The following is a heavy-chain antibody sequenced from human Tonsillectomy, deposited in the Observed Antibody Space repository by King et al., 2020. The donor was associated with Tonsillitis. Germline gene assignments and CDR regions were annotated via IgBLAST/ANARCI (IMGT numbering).Heavy chain of an antibody. D-gene: IGHD1-26*01. J-gene: IGHJ4*02. CDR2: RYYCGTI. CDR3: ARYVSGSFDY. V-gene: IGHV4-39*01. Sequence: QLQESGPGVVKPSETLSLTCSVSGGSLSSGDHYWAWIRQPPGKGLEWSGYRYYCGTIFYNPSLKSRIPISGGTSENRISLKLSFVTAADTAVYFCARYVSGSFDYWGRGALVTVSS. CDR1: GGSLSSGDHY.